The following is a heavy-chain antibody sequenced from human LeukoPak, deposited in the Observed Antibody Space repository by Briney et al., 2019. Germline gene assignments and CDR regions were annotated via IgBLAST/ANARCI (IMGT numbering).Heavy chain of an antibody. Sequence: GRSLRLSCAASGFTFSSYAMHWVRQAPGKGLEWVAVISYDGSNKYYADSVKGRFTISRDNSKNTLYLQMNSLRAEDTAVYYCARDGRSLWFGELQRYYYGMDVWGKGTTVTVSS. J-gene: IGHJ6*04. D-gene: IGHD3-10*01. CDR1: GFTFSSYA. V-gene: IGHV3-30*04. CDR2: ISYDGSNK. CDR3: ARDGRSLWFGELQRYYYGMDV.